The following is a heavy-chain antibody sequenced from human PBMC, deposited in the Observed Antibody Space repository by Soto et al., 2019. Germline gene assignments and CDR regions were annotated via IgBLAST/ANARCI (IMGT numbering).Heavy chain of an antibody. CDR3: ARRTLGSAIWIGDY. J-gene: IGHJ4*02. CDR1: GYTFSSYG. CDR2: ITADNGDT. Sequence: QIQLVQSGAEVKKPGASVKVSCRASGYTFSSYGISWVRQAPGQGLEWMGWITADNGDTKYAHNLEGRVSMTTDTSTKTAYMVLRSLRSDDTALYYCARRTLGSAIWIGDYWGQVTLVTVSS. D-gene: IGHD7-27*01. V-gene: IGHV1-18*01.